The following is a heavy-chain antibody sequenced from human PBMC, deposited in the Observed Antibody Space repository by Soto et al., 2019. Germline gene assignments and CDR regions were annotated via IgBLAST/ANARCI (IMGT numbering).Heavy chain of an antibody. J-gene: IGHJ4*02. CDR3: AKGGSRSSNFRGH. CDR1: GFTFSSYW. V-gene: IGHV3-7*01. Sequence: TGGSLRLSCAASGFTFSSYWMTWVRQAPGKGLEWVANMNQDGSEKYYVDSVKGRFTISRDNAKNSLFLQLNSLRAEDTALYYCAKGGSRSSNFRGHWGQGTLVTVSS. D-gene: IGHD6-6*01. CDR2: MNQDGSEK.